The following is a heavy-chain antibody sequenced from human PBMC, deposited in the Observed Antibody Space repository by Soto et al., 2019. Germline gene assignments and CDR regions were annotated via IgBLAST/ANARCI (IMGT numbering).Heavy chain of an antibody. D-gene: IGHD3-10*01. Sequence: SETLSLTCTVSGGSISSYYWSWIRQPPGKGLEWIGYIYYSGSTNYNPSLKSRVTISVDTSKNQFSLKLSSVTAADTAVYYCARDTYYYGSGSYLGYYYYGMDVWRQGTTVTVSS. CDR1: GGSISSYY. CDR2: IYYSGST. V-gene: IGHV4-59*01. J-gene: IGHJ6*02. CDR3: ARDTYYYGSGSYLGYYYYGMDV.